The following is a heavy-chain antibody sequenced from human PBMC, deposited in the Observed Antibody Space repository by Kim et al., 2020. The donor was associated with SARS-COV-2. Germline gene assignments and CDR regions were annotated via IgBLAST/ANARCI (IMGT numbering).Heavy chain of an antibody. D-gene: IGHD3-3*01. CDR2: IYTSGST. V-gene: IGHV4-4*07. CDR3: ARVSQGDYDFLIGYPYSAFDI. Sequence: SETLSLTCTVSGGSISSYYWSWIRQPAGKGLEWIGRIYTSGSTNYNPSLKSRVTMSVDTSKNQFSLKLSSVTAADTAVYYCARVSQGDYDFLIGYPYSAFDIWGQGTMVTVSS. CDR1: GGSISSYY. J-gene: IGHJ3*02.